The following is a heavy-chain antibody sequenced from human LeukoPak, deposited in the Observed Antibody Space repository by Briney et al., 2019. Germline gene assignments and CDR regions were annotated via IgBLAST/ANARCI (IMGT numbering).Heavy chain of an antibody. D-gene: IGHD2-2*01. CDR2: ISGSGGST. J-gene: IGHJ6*02. CDR1: GFTFSSYA. Sequence: GGSLRLSCAASGFTFSSYAMSWVRQAPGKGLEWVSAISGSGGSTYYADSVKGRFTISRDNSKNTLYLQMNSLRAEDTAVYYCATKPTYCSSTSCYYYYGMDVWGQGTTVTVSS. V-gene: IGHV3-23*01. CDR3: ATKPTYCSSTSCYYYYGMDV.